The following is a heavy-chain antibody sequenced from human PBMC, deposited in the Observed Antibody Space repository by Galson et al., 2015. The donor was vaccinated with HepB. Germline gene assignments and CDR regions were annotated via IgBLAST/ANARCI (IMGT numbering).Heavy chain of an antibody. D-gene: IGHD3-3*01. CDR1: GGTFSSYA. V-gene: IGHV1-69*06. Sequence: SVKVSCKASGGTFSSYAISWVRQAPGQGLEWMGGIIPIFGTANYAQKFQGRVTITADKSTSTAYMELSSLRSEDTAVYYCARGGFGGTRFYPHSIQGNSFDYWGQGTLVTVSS. CDR3: ARGGFGGTRFYPHSIQGNSFDY. CDR2: IIPIFGTA. J-gene: IGHJ4*02.